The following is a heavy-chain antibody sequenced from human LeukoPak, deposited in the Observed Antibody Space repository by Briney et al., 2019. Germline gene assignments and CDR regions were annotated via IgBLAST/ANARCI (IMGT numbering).Heavy chain of an antibody. CDR2: ISSSGSNI. J-gene: IGHJ3*01. Sequence: PGGSLRLSCAASGFAFSTYEMNWVRQAPGKGLEGVSYISSSGSNIHYADSVKGRFTISRDNAENSLYLQMNSLRAEDTAVYYCAAYYYDSSPKAVWGQGTMVTVSS. V-gene: IGHV3-48*03. CDR3: AAYYYDSSPKAV. D-gene: IGHD3-22*01. CDR1: GFAFSTYE.